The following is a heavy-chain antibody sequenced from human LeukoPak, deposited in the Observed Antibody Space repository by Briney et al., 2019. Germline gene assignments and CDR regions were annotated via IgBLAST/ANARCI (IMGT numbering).Heavy chain of an antibody. V-gene: IGHV4-39*02. CDR3: ARDFRGSVDAFDI. Sequence: PSETLSLTCTVSGGSIRSSYYYWGWIRQPPGKGLEWIGSIYDSGSTYYNPSLKSRVTISVDTSKNQFSLKLNSVTAADTAVYYCARDFRGSVDAFDIWGQGTMVAVSS. CDR2: IYDSGST. J-gene: IGHJ3*02. CDR1: GGSIRSSYYY.